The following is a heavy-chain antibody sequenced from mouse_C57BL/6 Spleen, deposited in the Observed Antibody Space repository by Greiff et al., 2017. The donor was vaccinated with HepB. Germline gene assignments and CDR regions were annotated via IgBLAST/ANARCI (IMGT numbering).Heavy chain of an antibody. CDR2: INPSNGGT. CDR3: AREPYYYGSDY. J-gene: IGHJ2*01. V-gene: IGHV1-53*01. Sequence: QVQLQQPGTELVKPGASVKLSCKASGYTFTSYWMHWVKQRPGQGLEWIGNINPSNGGTNYNEKFKSKATLTVDKSSSAAYMQRSGLTSEDSAVYYCAREPYYYGSDYWGQGTTLTVSS. CDR1: GYTFTSYW. D-gene: IGHD1-1*01.